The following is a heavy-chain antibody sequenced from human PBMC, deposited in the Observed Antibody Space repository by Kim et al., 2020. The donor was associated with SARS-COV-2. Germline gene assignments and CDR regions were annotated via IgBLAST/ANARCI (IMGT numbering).Heavy chain of an antibody. D-gene: IGHD6-6*01. Sequence: SETLSLTCTVSGGSISSYYWSWIRQPPGKGLEWIGYIYYSGSTNYNPSLKSRVTISVDTSKNQFSLKLSSVTAADTAVYYCARASGSYWYFDLWGRGTLVTVSS. V-gene: IGHV4-59*13. J-gene: IGHJ2*01. CDR1: GGSISSYY. CDR3: ARASGSYWYFDL. CDR2: IYYSGST.